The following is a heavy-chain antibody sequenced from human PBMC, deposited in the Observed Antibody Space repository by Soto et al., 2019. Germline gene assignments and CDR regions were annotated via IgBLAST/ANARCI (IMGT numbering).Heavy chain of an antibody. CDR1: GYTFTSYD. CDR3: ARGRFLEWLLSPGFVDY. Sequence: GASVKVSCKASGYTFTSYDINWVRQATGQGLEWMGWMNPNSGNTGYAQKFQGRVTMTRNTSISTAYMELSSLRSEDTAVYYCARGRFLEWLLSPGFVDYWGQGTLVSVSS. D-gene: IGHD3-3*01. CDR2: MNPNSGNT. J-gene: IGHJ4*02. V-gene: IGHV1-8*01.